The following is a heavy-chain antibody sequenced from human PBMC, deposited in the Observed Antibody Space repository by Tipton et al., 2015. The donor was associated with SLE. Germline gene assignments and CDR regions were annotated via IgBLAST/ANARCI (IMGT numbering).Heavy chain of an antibody. CDR3: AREMGDGYLADL. Sequence: QLVQSGAEVKKPGASVKVSCKASGXTXXGXYMHXVRQAPGQGLEWMGWINPNSGGTNYAQKFQGRVTMTRDTSISTAYMELSRLRSDDTAVYYCAREMGDGYLADLWGRGTLVTVSS. CDR2: INPNSGGT. CDR1: GXTXXGXY. J-gene: IGHJ2*01. D-gene: IGHD5-24*01. V-gene: IGHV1-2*02.